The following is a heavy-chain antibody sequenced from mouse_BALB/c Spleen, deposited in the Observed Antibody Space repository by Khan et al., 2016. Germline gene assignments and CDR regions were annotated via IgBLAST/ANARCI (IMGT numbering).Heavy chain of an antibody. CDR3: ARLYYYGCVAY. CDR2: INPDSSTI. CDR1: GFDFSRYW. V-gene: IGHV4-1*02. Sequence: EVQLQESGGGLVQPGGSLKLSCAASGFDFSRYWMTWVRQAPGKGLEWIGEINPDSSTINYTPSLKDKFIISRDNAKNTLYLQMSKVRSEDTALYYWARLYYYGCVAYWGQGTTLTVSS. J-gene: IGHJ2*01. D-gene: IGHD1-1*01.